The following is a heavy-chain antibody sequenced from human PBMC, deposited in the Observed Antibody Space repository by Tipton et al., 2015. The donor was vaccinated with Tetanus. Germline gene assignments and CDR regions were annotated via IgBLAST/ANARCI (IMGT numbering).Heavy chain of an antibody. CDR2: IYDSYDSGST. CDR1: GASIRSYY. Sequence: TLSLTCSVSGASIRSYYWTWIRQPPGKGLEWIGYIYDSYDSGSTKYNPSLKSRVTISVNTSKNQFSLRLTSVTAADTAVYYCARGFGSNWYYFDYWGQGTLVTVTS. D-gene: IGHD6-13*01. CDR3: ARGFGSNWYYFDY. J-gene: IGHJ4*02. V-gene: IGHV4-59*01.